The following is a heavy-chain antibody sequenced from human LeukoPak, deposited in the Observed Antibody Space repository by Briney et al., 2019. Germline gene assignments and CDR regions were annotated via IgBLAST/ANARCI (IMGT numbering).Heavy chain of an antibody. D-gene: IGHD4-17*01. J-gene: IGHJ5*02. Sequence: GGSLRLSCAASGFSVSSNYLSRVRQAPGKGLEWVSVMYSGGSTFYADSVKGRFTISRDNSKNTLNLQMNSLRAEDTAIYYCALHINGDYESRFDPWGQGTLVTVSS. CDR1: GFSVSSNY. V-gene: IGHV3-53*01. CDR3: ALHINGDYESRFDP. CDR2: MYSGGST.